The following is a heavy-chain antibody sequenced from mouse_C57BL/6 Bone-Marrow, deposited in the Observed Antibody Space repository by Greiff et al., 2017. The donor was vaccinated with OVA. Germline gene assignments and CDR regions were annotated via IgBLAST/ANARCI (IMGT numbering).Heavy chain of an antibody. CDR1: GYTFTTYP. D-gene: IGHD1-1*01. Sequence: VQLQQSGAELVKPGASVQMSCKASGYTFTTYPIEWMKQTHGKSLEWIGNFHPYNDDTKYNEKFKGKATLTVEQSSSTVYLELSRITSDDSAVYYCARRGSNGAMDYWGQGTSVTVSS. V-gene: IGHV1-47*01. J-gene: IGHJ4*01. CDR2: FHPYNDDT. CDR3: ARRGSNGAMDY.